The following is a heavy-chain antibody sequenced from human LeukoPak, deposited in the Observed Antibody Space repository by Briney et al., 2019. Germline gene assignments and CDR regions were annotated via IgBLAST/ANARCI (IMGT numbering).Heavy chain of an antibody. V-gene: IGHV4-39*01. J-gene: IGHJ5*02. CDR3: ARASGVLPSFEWANWFDT. Sequence: SETLTLTCPVSGGSIRSSDYYSAWIRQPPGRGLEWIGTIHYSGSTFYKPPLKSRLTVSADTSRNQFYMKLSSVPAADTAVYYCARASGVLPSFEWANWFDTWGQGSLVTVSS. CDR1: GGSIRSSDYY. D-gene: IGHD3-9*01. CDR2: IHYSGST.